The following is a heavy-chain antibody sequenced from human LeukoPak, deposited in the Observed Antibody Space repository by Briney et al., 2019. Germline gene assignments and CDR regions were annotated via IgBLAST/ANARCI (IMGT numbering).Heavy chain of an antibody. CDR3: ARDLGYYDSSGYYYYGAFDI. V-gene: IGHV1-69*06. J-gene: IGHJ3*02. Sequence: GSSVKVSCKASGGTFSSYAISWVRQAPGQGLEWMGGIIPIFGTANYAQKFQGRVKITADKSTRTAYMELSSLRSEDTAVYYCARDLGYYDSSGYYYYGAFDIWGQGTMVTVSS. CDR2: IIPIFGTA. D-gene: IGHD3-22*01. CDR1: GGTFSSYA.